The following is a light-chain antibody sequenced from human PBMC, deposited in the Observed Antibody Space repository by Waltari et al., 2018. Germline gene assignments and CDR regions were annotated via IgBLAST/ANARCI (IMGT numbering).Light chain of an antibody. CDR1: QSVGDSD. V-gene: IGKV3-20*01. Sequence: NVLTQSPDTLSLSPGETATLSCRASQSVGDSDLAWYQQKPGQSPRLLIYAPSNRASGISDRFSGSGSGRDFTLTISSLEPEDFAVYYCHQYGSAPLFGGGTKVEIK. J-gene: IGKJ4*01. CDR2: APS. CDR3: HQYGSAPL.